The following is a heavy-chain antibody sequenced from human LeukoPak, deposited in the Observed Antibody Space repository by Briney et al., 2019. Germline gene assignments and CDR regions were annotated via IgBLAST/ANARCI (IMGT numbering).Heavy chain of an antibody. D-gene: IGHD5-12*01. CDR2: INPNSGGT. CDR3: ARGWSSGYDEFHY. J-gene: IGHJ4*02. V-gene: IGHV1-2*02. CDR1: GYTFTSYG. Sequence: ASVKVSCKASGYTFTSYGISWVRQAPGQGLEWMGWINPNSGGTNYAQKFQGRVTMTRDTSISTAYMELSRLRSDDTAVYYWARGWSSGYDEFHYWGQGTLVTVSS.